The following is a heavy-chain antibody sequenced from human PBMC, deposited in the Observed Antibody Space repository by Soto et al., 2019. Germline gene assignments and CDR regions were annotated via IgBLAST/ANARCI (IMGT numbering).Heavy chain of an antibody. V-gene: IGHV3-23*01. CDR2: ISGSGGST. D-gene: IGHD6-19*01. Sequence: GESLKISCAASGFTFSSYAMSWVRQAPGKGLEWVSAISGSGGSTYYADSVKGRFTISRDNSKNTLYLQMNSLRAEDTAVYYCAKASGSSGWYYFDYWGQGTLVTVSS. J-gene: IGHJ4*02. CDR1: GFTFSSYA. CDR3: AKASGSSGWYYFDY.